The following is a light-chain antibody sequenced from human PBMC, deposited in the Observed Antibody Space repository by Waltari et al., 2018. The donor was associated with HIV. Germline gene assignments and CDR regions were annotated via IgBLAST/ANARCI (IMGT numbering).Light chain of an antibody. CDR2: DAS. CDR3: QQYATSPRT. Sequence: ENVLTQSPGTLSLSPEERATLSCRASQSVGSNYLAWYQQKPGQAPRLLIYDASSRATGIPDRFSGSGSGTDFTLTISRLEPEDFAVYYCQQYATSPRTFGQGTKVEIK. J-gene: IGKJ1*01. V-gene: IGKV3-20*01. CDR1: QSVGSNY.